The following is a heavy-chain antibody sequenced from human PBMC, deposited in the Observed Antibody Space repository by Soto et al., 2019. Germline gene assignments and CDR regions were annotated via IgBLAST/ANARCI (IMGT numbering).Heavy chain of an antibody. CDR3: AKDLTYDSSGYYYEIDY. CDR2: ISYDGSNK. Sequence: QVQLVESGGGVVQPGRSLRLSCAASGFTFSSYGMHWVRQAPGKGLEWVAVISYDGSNKYYADSVKGRFTISRDNSKNTLYLQMNSLRAEDTAVYYCAKDLTYDSSGYYYEIDYWGQGTLVTVSS. J-gene: IGHJ4*02. V-gene: IGHV3-30*18. CDR1: GFTFSSYG. D-gene: IGHD3-22*01.